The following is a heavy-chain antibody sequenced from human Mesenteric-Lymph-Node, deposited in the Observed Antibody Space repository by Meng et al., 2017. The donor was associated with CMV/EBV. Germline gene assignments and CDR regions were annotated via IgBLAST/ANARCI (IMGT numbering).Heavy chain of an antibody. J-gene: IGHJ5*02. CDR3: ARGRGGWFDP. CDR1: GGSFSGYY. Sequence: SETLSLTCAVYGGSFSGYYWSWIRQPPGKGLEWIGEINHSGSTNYNPSLKSRVTISVDTSKNQFSLKLSSVTAADTAVYYCARGRGGWFDPWGQGTLVTVSS. CDR2: INHSGST. D-gene: IGHD3-16*01. V-gene: IGHV4-34*01.